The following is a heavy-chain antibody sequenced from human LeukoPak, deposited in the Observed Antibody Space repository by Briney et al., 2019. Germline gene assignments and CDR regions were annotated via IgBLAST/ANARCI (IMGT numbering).Heavy chain of an antibody. D-gene: IGHD5-12*01. CDR3: ARGNSGYDLVDY. CDR1: HGSISSGYYY. CDR2: INHSGRT. Sequence: SETLSLTCSVSHGSISSGYYYWAWIRQPPGKGLEWIGEINHSGRTNYNPSLKSRVTISVDTSKNQFSLKLSSVTAADTAVYYCARGNSGYDLVDYWGQGTLVTVSS. J-gene: IGHJ4*02. V-gene: IGHV4-39*07.